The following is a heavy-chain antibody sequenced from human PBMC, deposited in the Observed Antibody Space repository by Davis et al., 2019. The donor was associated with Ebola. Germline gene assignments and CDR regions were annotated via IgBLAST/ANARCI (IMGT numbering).Heavy chain of an antibody. CDR3: ARGVGALGDY. D-gene: IGHD1-26*01. CDR1: GFTFSNYL. J-gene: IGHJ4*02. V-gene: IGHV3-7*01. CDR2: IKEDGNEK. Sequence: PGGSLRLSCAASGFTFSNYLMTWVRQAPGKGLEWVATIKEDGNEKYYVDSVKGRFTISRDNAKNSLSLQMNSLRVEDTAVYYCARGVGALGDYWGQGTLVTVSS.